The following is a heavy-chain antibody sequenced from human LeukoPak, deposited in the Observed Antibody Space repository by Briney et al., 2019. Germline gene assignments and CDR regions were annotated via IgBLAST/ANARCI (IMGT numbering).Heavy chain of an antibody. CDR3: AAGVALDY. V-gene: IGHV3-48*04. Sequence: GGSLRLSCAASGFTFSSYAMHWVRQAPGNGLEWLSHISKSGTTVYYADSVKGRFTISRDSAKNSLYLHMNSLRAEDTAVYYCAAGVALDYWGQGALVTVSS. CDR2: ISKSGTTV. D-gene: IGHD3-3*01. CDR1: GFTFSSYA. J-gene: IGHJ4*02.